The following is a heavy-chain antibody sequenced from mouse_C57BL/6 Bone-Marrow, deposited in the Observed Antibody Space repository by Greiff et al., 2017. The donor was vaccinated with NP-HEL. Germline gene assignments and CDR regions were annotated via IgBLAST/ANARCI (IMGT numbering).Heavy chain of an antibody. D-gene: IGHD2-1*01. CDR1: GFTFSSYT. Sequence: EVQVVESGGGLVKPGGSLKLSCAASGFTFSSYTMSWVRQTPEKRLEWVATISGGGGNTYYPDSVKGRFTISRDNAKNTLYLQMSSLRSEDTALYYCARQGDRYGNLAWFAYWGQGTLVTVSA. J-gene: IGHJ3*01. CDR3: ARQGDRYGNLAWFAY. V-gene: IGHV5-9*01. CDR2: ISGGGGNT.